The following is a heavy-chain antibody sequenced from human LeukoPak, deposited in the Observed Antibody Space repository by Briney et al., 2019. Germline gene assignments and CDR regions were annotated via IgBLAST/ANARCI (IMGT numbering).Heavy chain of an antibody. CDR1: GGSLSSYY. D-gene: IGHD2-2*01. V-gene: IGHV4-4*07. Sequence: SETLSLTCTVSGGSLSSYYWSWIRQPAGKGLEGIGRIYTSGSTNYNPSLKSRVTMSVDTSKNHLSLKLSSVTAADTAVYYWARDRYCSSTSCYSAFDYWGQGTLVTVSS. J-gene: IGHJ4*02. CDR3: ARDRYCSSTSCYSAFDY. CDR2: IYTSGST.